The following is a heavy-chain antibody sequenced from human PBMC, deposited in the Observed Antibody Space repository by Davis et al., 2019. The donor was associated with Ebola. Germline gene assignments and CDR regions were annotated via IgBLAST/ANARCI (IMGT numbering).Heavy chain of an antibody. V-gene: IGHV1-8*03. J-gene: IGHJ6*03. Sequence: ASVKVSCKASGYTFTSYDINWVRQATGQGLEWMGWMNPNSGNTGYAQKFQGRVTITRNTSISTAYMELSSLRSEDTAVYYCARGAGRLRFLEWLGGYYMDVWGKGTTVTVSS. CDR2: MNPNSGNT. CDR3: ARGAGRLRFLEWLGGYYMDV. D-gene: IGHD3-3*01. CDR1: GYTFTSYD.